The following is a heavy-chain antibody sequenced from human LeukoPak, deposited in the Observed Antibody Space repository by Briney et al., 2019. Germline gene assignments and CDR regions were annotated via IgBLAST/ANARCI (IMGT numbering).Heavy chain of an antibody. CDR1: GFTLSSIW. CDR3: AKNGGPHGMDV. Sequence: PGGSLRLSCAASGFTLSSIWMSWVRQAPGKGLEWVANIKHDGSETNYVDSVKGRFSISRDNAKNSLHLQMNSLRVEDTAVYYCAKNGGPHGMDVWGLGTTVTVSS. CDR2: IKHDGSET. V-gene: IGHV3-7*02. D-gene: IGHD3-16*01. J-gene: IGHJ6*02.